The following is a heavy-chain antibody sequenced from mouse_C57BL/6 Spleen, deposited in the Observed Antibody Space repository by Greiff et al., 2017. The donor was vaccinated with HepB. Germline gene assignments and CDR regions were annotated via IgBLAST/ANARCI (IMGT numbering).Heavy chain of an antibody. D-gene: IGHD2-5*01. Sequence: VHLVESGAELARPGASVKMSCKASGYTFTSYTMHWVKQRPGQGLEWIGYINPSSGYTKYNQKFKDKATLTADKSSSTAYMQLSSLTSEDSAVYYCARGGVYSNYDYYAMDYWGQGTSVTVSS. CDR2: INPSSGYT. CDR3: ARGGVYSNYDYYAMDY. J-gene: IGHJ4*01. V-gene: IGHV1-4*01. CDR1: GYTFTSYT.